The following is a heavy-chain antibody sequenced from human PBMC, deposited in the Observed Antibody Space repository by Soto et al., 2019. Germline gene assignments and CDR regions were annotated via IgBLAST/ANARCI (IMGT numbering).Heavy chain of an antibody. J-gene: IGHJ6*02. CDR3: ARDQAIVATTYYSYYDMDV. Sequence: GASVKVSCKASGGTFSSYAISWVRQAPGQGLEWMGGIIPIFGTANYAQKFQGRVTITADESTSTAYMELSSLRSEDTAVYYCARDQAIVATTYYSYYDMDVWGQGTTVTVSS. V-gene: IGHV1-69*13. D-gene: IGHD5-12*01. CDR2: IIPIFGTA. CDR1: GGTFSSYA.